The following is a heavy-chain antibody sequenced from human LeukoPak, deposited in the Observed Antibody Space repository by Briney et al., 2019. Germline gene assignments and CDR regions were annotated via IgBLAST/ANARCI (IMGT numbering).Heavy chain of an antibody. J-gene: IGHJ4*02. D-gene: IGHD3-10*01. CDR2: INHSGST. CDR3: ARGRELMGLWLGELLCLDY. Sequence: PSETLSLTCAVYGGSFSGYYWSWIRQPPGKGLEWIGEINHSGSTNYNPSLKSRVTISVDTSKNQFSLKLSSVTAADTAVYYCARGRELMGLWLGELLCLDYRGQGTLVTVSS. V-gene: IGHV4-34*01. CDR1: GGSFSGYY.